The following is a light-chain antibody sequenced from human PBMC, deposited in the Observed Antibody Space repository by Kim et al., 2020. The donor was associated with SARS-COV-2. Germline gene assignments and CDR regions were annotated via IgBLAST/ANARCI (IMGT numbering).Light chain of an antibody. CDR3: HQYNDWLWT. V-gene: IGKV3-15*01. CDR2: AAS. J-gene: IGKJ1*01. Sequence: ESPGERAPPPCRARESVTTEMAWYQQKPDQAPRLLIYAASTRATGIPARFSGSGSGTHFTLTISNLQSEDFATYYCHQYNDWLWTFGRGTKVDIK. CDR1: ESVTTE.